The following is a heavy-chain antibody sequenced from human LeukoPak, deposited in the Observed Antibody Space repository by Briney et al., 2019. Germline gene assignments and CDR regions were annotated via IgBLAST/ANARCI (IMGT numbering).Heavy chain of an antibody. V-gene: IGHV4-59*08. J-gene: IGHJ4*02. CDR3: ARQSVAGQDYDY. CDR1: GGSISSYY. CDR2: IYYSGST. Sequence: PSETLSLTCTVSGGSISSYYWSWIRQPPGKGLEWIGYIYYSGSTNYNPSLKSRVTISVDTSKNQFSLKLSSVTAADTAVYYCARQSVAGQDYDYWGQGTLVTVSS. D-gene: IGHD6-19*01.